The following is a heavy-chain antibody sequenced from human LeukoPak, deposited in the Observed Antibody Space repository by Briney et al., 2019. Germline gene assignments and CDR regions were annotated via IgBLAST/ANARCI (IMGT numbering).Heavy chain of an antibody. D-gene: IGHD3-22*01. V-gene: IGHV4-30-4*01. CDR3: ARGGGIYYDSSGYPSWDY. CDR2: IYYSGST. J-gene: IGHJ4*02. CDR1: GGSISSGDYY. Sequence: SQTLSLTCTVSGGSISSGDYYWSWIRQPPGKGLEWIGYIYYSGSTHYNPSLKSRVTISVDTSKNQFSLKLSSVTAADTAVYYCARGGGIYYDSSGYPSWDYWGQGTLVTVSS.